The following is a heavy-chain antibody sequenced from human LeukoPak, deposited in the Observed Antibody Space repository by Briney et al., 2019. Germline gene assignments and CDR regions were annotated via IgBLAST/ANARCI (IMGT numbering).Heavy chain of an antibody. CDR1: GYTFTSYY. J-gene: IGHJ3*02. V-gene: IGHV1-46*01. CDR3: GRRGGSYYGNAGYAFDI. D-gene: IGHD1-26*01. CDR2: INPSGGST. Sequence: ASVKVSCKASGYTFTSYYMHWVRQATGQGLEWMGIINPSGGSTSYAQKFQGRVTKTRDTSTSAVYMELSSLMSEDTAVYYCGRRGGSYYGNAGYAFDIWGQRTMVTVSS.